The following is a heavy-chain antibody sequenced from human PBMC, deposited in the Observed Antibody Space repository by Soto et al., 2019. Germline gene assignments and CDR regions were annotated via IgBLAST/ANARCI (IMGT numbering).Heavy chain of an antibody. V-gene: IGHV3-23*01. Sequence: GGSLRLSCAASGFSFNNYVMTWVRQAPGKGLEWVSAISGSGGSTYYADSVKGRFTISRDNSKNTLYLQMNSLRAEDTAVYYCAKKKGLLWFGESPFRYWGQGTLVTVSS. CDR3: AKKKGLLWFGESPFRY. J-gene: IGHJ4*02. CDR1: GFSFNNYV. D-gene: IGHD3-10*01. CDR2: ISGSGGST.